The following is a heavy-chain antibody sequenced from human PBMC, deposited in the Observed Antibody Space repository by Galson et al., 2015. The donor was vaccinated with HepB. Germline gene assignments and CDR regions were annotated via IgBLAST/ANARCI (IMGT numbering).Heavy chain of an antibody. V-gene: IGHV1-69*04. J-gene: IGHJ4*02. D-gene: IGHD2-2*02. CDR1: GGTFSSYA. Sequence: SVKVSCKASGGTFSSYAISWVRQAPGQGLEWMGRIIPILGIANYAQKFQGRVTITADKSTSTAYMELSSLRSEDTAVYYCARARVTDCSSTSCYSPPYYFDYWGQGTLVTVSS. CDR3: ARARVTDCSSTSCYSPPYYFDY. CDR2: IIPILGIA.